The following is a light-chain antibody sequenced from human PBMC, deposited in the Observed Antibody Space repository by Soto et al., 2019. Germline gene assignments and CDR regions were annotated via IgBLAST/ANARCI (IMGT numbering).Light chain of an antibody. J-gene: IGKJ1*01. CDR3: QHYGSSPR. Sequence: EIVLTQSPGTLSLSPGERATLSCRASQSVSTSYLAWYQQRPGQAPRLPIYGASSRATGIPDRFSGSGSGTDFTLTISRLEPEDFAVYYCQHYGSSPRFGQGTKVEIK. CDR1: QSVSTSY. CDR2: GAS. V-gene: IGKV3-20*01.